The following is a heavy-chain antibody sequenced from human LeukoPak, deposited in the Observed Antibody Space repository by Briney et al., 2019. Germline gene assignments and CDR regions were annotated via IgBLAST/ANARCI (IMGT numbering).Heavy chain of an antibody. CDR2: IIPIFRTA. CDR1: GYTFTSFA. Sequence: GASVKVSCKASGYTFTSFAITWVRQAPGQGLEWMGGIIPIFRTANYAQRFQGRVTITADESTSTAYMELSSLRSEDTAVYYCTRGGKYISGWPRPDPYYYYMDVWGKGTTVTVSS. CDR3: TRGGKYISGWPRPDPYYYYMDV. V-gene: IGHV1-69*13. D-gene: IGHD6-19*01. J-gene: IGHJ6*03.